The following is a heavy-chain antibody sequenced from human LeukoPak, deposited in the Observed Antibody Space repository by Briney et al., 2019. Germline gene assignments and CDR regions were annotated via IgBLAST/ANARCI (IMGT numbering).Heavy chain of an antibody. D-gene: IGHD3-3*01. CDR1: GYTFTSYG. CDR2: ISAYNGNT. J-gene: IGHJ6*03. V-gene: IGHV1-18*01. CDR3: AREVTIFGVVPTYYYYMDV. Sequence: GASVKVSCKASGYTFTSYGISWVRQAPGQGLEWMGWISAYNGNTNYAQKLQGRVTMTTDTSTSTAYMELRSLRSDDTAVYYCAREVTIFGVVPTYYYYMDVWGKGTTVTVSS.